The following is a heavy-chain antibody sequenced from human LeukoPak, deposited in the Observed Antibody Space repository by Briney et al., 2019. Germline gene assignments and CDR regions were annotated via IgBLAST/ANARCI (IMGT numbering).Heavy chain of an antibody. CDR2: IYYSGST. J-gene: IGHJ3*02. Sequence: PSETLSLTCTVSGGSITSDYWSWIRKPPGKGLEWIGYIYYSGSTNYNPSLKSRVTISVDTSKNQFSLKLSSVTAADTAVYYCARVVGAFDAFDIWGQGTMVTVSS. V-gene: IGHV4-59*08. CDR1: GGSITSDY. D-gene: IGHD2-15*01. CDR3: ARVVGAFDAFDI.